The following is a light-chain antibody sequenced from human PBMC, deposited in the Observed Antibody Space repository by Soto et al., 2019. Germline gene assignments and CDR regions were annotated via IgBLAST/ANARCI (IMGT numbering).Light chain of an antibody. Sequence: EIVLTQSPGTLSLSSGERATLSCRSSQSVSSNYLAWYQQRPGQAPRLLIYDASSRATGVPDRFSGSGSGTDFTLTISRLEPEDFAVYYCQQYGSLSWTFGQGTKVDIK. CDR2: DAS. V-gene: IGKV3-20*01. CDR1: QSVSSNY. J-gene: IGKJ1*01. CDR3: QQYGSLSWT.